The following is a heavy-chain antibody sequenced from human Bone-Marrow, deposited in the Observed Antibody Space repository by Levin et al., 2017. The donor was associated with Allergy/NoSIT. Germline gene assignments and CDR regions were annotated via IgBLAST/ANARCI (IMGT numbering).Heavy chain of an antibody. CDR3: TPIMVATEGY. V-gene: IGHV3-15*05. J-gene: IGHJ4*02. D-gene: IGHD5-12*01. CDR1: GFSFNSAW. Sequence: KTGGSLRLSCAASGFSFNSAWMNWVRQAPGKGLEWVGRIKRESDGGTRDYAAPVKGRFTISRDDSNSILFLQMDSLRPEDTAVYYCTPIMVATEGYWGQGTLVTVSS. CDR2: IKRESDGGTR.